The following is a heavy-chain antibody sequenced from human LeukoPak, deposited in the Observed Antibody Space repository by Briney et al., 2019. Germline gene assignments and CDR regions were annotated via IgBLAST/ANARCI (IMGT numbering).Heavy chain of an antibody. Sequence: PGGSLRLSCAASGFTFSSYWMSWVRQAPGKGLEWVANIKQDGSEKYYVDSVKGRFTISRDNAKNSLYLQMNSLRAEDTAVYYCATDIGPRITMVRGAVPYYYYGMDVWGQGTTVTVSS. V-gene: IGHV3-7*05. D-gene: IGHD3-10*01. J-gene: IGHJ6*02. CDR1: GFTFSSYW. CDR3: ATDIGPRITMVRGAVPYYYYGMDV. CDR2: IKQDGSEK.